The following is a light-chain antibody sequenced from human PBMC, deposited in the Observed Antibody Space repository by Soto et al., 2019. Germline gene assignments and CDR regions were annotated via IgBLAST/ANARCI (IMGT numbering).Light chain of an antibody. CDR2: DKN. CDR3: GAWGRSLNVGV. CDR1: SSNVGSNY. Sequence: QSVLTQPPSVSAAPGQKVIISCSGSSSNVGSNYVSWYQQLPGKAPKLLIYDKNERPSGISDRFSASKSGTSATLGITGLQTGDEADYYCGAWGRSLNVGVFGGGNKLTVL. V-gene: IGLV1-51*01. J-gene: IGLJ3*02.